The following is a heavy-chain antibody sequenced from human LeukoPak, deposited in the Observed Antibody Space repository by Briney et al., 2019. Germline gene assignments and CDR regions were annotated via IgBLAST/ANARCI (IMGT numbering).Heavy chain of an antibody. CDR1: GFTFSTYD. D-gene: IGHD1-1*01. Sequence: GGSPRLSCAASGFTFSTYDMSWVRQAPGKGLEWVSGISGSGGSTYYADSVKGRFTISRDNSKNTLYLQMNSLRAEDTAVYYCAKDRVTTGGGDYWGQGTLVTVSS. J-gene: IGHJ4*02. CDR3: AKDRVTTGGGDY. CDR2: ISGSGGST. V-gene: IGHV3-23*01.